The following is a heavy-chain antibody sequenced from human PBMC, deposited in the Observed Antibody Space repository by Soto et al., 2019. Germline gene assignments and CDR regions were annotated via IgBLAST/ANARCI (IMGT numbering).Heavy chain of an antibody. J-gene: IGHJ6*02. D-gene: IGHD2-2*01. Sequence: QVQLVESGGGVVQPGRSLRLSCAASGFTFSSYGMHWVRQAPGKGLEWVAVIWYDGSNKYYADSVKGRFTISRDNSKNTLYLQRNSLRAEDTAVYYCARDGERNIVVVPAATPFGMDVWGQGTTVTVSS. V-gene: IGHV3-33*01. CDR2: IWYDGSNK. CDR3: ARDGERNIVVVPAATPFGMDV. CDR1: GFTFSSYG.